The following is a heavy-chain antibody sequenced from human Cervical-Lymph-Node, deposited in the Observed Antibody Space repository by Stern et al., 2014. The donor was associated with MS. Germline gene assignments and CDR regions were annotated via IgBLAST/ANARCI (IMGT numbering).Heavy chain of an antibody. Sequence: VQLVESGGGVVQPGGSLRLSCAASGFTFSTYAFSWVRQAPGPGLEWVSIISDSGDCTYYADSVKGLFTISRDTSNSMLNLEMKSLRAEDTAVYHCAKDLGRGVVVVPLYGLDVWGQGTTVTVSS. CDR2: ISDSGDCT. CDR3: AKDLGRGVVVVPLYGLDV. D-gene: IGHD2-2*01. CDR1: GFTFSTYA. J-gene: IGHJ6*02. V-gene: IGHV3-23*04.